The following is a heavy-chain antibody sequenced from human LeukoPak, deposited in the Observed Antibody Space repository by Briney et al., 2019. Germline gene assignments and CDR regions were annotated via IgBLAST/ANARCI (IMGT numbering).Heavy chain of an antibody. Sequence: GESLQISCKGSGYSFTSYWIAWVRQMPGKGLEWMGIIYPSDSDTRNSPSFQGQVTISADKSISTAYLQWSSLKASDTAMYYCARLTGRQWLFNYWGQGTLVTVSS. CDR3: ARLTGRQWLFNY. D-gene: IGHD6-19*01. CDR1: GYSFTSYW. V-gene: IGHV5-51*01. J-gene: IGHJ4*02. CDR2: IYPSDSDT.